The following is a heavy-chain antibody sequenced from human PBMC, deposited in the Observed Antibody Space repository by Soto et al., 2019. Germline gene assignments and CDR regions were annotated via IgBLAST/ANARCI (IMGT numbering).Heavy chain of an antibody. J-gene: IGHJ4*02. Sequence: TSETLSLTCTVSGGSISSGGYYWSWIRQHPGKGLEWIGYIYYSGSTYYNPSLKSRVTISVDTSKNQFSLKLSSVTAADTAVYYCASLIVGAIDYWGQGTLVTVSS. D-gene: IGHD1-26*01. CDR2: IYYSGST. CDR3: ASLIVGAIDY. V-gene: IGHV4-31*03. CDR1: GGSISSGGYY.